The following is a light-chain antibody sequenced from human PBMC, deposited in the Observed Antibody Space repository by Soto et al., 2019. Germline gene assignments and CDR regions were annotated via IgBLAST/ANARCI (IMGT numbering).Light chain of an antibody. V-gene: IGKV4-1*01. CDR3: QQYLRTPLT. CDR2: WAS. Sequence: DIVMTQSPDSLAVSLGERATVNCKSSQSVFYSSTRRNYLAWYQKKPGQPPKLLVYWASTRESGVPDRFSGSESGTDFSLTIDSLQDEDVADFYCQQYLRTPLTFGGGTRVEI. CDR1: QSVFYSSTRRNY. J-gene: IGKJ4*01.